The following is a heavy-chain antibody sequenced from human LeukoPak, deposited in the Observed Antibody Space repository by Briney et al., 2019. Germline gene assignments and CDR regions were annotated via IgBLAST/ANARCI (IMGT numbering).Heavy chain of an antibody. Sequence: GGSLRLSCAASGFTFSNYAMSWVRQAPGKGLEWVSSITGGGGSTYYADSVKGRFTISRDNSKNTVYLQMNSLRAEDTAVYYCAKICGSCQSGIFDYWGQGTLVTVSS. CDR2: ITGGGGST. CDR1: GFTFSNYA. D-gene: IGHD2-15*01. V-gene: IGHV3-23*01. J-gene: IGHJ4*02. CDR3: AKICGSCQSGIFDY.